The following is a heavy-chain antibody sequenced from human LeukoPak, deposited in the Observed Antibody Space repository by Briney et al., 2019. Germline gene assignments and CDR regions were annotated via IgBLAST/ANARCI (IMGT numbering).Heavy chain of an antibody. J-gene: IGHJ1*01. D-gene: IGHD3-16*01. V-gene: IGHV3-53*01. CDR2: IYSDGST. CDR3: AKDDDWGRFNH. Sequence: PGGSLRLSCAASGFTVSSNYMSWVRQAPGKGLEWVSVIYSDGSTYYEDSVKGRFTISRDNSKNTVSLQLNSLRAEDTAMYYCAKDDDWGRFNHWGQGTLVTVSS. CDR1: GFTVSSNY.